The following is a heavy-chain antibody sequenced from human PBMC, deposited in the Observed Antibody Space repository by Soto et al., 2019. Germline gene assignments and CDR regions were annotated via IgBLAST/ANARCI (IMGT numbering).Heavy chain of an antibody. D-gene: IGHD3-3*01. CDR2: ITPNSGRT. V-gene: IGHV1-46*01. J-gene: IGHJ6*02. Sequence: QEQLVQSGAEVKKPGASVTVSCKAFGYTFTSYYIHWVRQAPGQGLEWMGAITPNSGRTTNAQKFQGSVNRARDTSTSTVFMELSSLRSADTDIFYCTRGLYNFWSGYGMDIWGQGTTVTVSS. CDR3: TRGLYNFWSGYGMDI. CDR1: GYTFTSYY.